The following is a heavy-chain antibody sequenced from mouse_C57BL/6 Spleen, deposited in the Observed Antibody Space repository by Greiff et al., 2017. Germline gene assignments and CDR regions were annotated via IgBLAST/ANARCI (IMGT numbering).Heavy chain of an antibody. J-gene: IGHJ2*01. D-gene: IGHD5-1*01. CDR3: ARGGSNFFDY. V-gene: IGHV1-76*01. CDR1: GYTFTDYY. Sequence: QVQLQQSGAELVRPGASVKLSCKASGYTFTDYYINWVKQRPGPGLEWIARIYPGSGNTYYNEKFKGKATLTAEKSSSTAYMQLSSLTSDDSAVYFCARGGSNFFDYWGQGTTLTVSS. CDR2: IYPGSGNT.